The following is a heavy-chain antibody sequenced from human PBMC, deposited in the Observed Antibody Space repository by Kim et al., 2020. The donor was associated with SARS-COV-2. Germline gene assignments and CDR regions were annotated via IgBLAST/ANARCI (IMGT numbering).Heavy chain of an antibody. V-gene: IGHV3-9*01. CDR3: AKGDYDSVNNWFDP. D-gene: IGHD3-22*01. CDR2: ISWNSGSI. J-gene: IGHJ5*02. CDR1: GFTFDDYA. Sequence: GGSLRLSCAASGFTFDDYAMHWVRQAPGKGLEWVSGISWNSGSIGYADSVKGRFTISRDNAKNSLYLQMNSLRAEDTALYYCAKGDYDSVNNWFDPWGQG.